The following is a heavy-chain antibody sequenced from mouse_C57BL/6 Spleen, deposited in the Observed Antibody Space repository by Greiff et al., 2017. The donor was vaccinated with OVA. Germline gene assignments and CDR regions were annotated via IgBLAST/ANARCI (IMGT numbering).Heavy chain of an antibody. D-gene: IGHD1-1*01. CDR1: GYSITSGYY. CDR3: ARHYGSSYVNWYFDV. V-gene: IGHV3-6*01. CDR2: ISYDGSN. J-gene: IGHJ1*03. Sequence: EVKLLESGPGLVKPSQSLSLTCSVTGYSITSGYYWNWIRQFPGNKLEWMGYISYDGSNNYNPSLKNRISITRDTSKNQFFLKLNSVTTEDTATYYCARHYGSSYVNWYFDVWGTGTTVTVSS.